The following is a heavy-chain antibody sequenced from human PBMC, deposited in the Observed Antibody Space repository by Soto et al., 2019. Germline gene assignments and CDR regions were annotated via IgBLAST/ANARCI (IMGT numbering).Heavy chain of an antibody. V-gene: IGHV4-59*08. CDR2: VHHSWGS. CDR1: GGSISSYY. CDR3: ARQAFGPLHGLVDV. J-gene: IGHJ6*02. Sequence: QVQLQESGPGLVKPSETLSLSCTVSGGSISSYYWSWFRQSPGKRMEWIGYVHHSWGSSYNPSLQSRVARSLDTSKSQFALKVTSVTATDTAVYYCARQAFGPLHGLVDVWGQGTTVTVSS. D-gene: IGHD3-10*01.